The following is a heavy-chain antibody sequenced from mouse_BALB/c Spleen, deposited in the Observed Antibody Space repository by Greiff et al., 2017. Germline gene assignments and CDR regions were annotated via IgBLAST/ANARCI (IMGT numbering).Heavy chain of an antibody. V-gene: IGHV1-9*01. CDR1: GYTFSSYW. J-gene: IGHJ2*01. Sequence: QVQLQQSGAELMKPGASVKISCKATGYTFSSYWIEWVKQRPGHGLEWIGEILPGSGSTNYNEKFKGKATFTADTSSNTAYMQLSSLTSEDSAVYYCARRSSYGPFDYWGQGTTLTVSS. CDR3: ARRSSYGPFDY. D-gene: IGHD1-1*02. CDR2: ILPGSGST.